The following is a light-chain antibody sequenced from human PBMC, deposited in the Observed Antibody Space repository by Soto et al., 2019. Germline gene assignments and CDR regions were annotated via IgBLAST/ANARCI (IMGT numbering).Light chain of an antibody. Sequence: QSVLTQPASVSGSPGQSITLSCTGTSSDVGGSTYVSWYQQHPGKVPKLMIYDVTKRPSGVSIRFSGSKSGNTASLAISGLRADDEPDYYCASYTTSNTLKFGGGTKLTVL. J-gene: IGLJ2*01. CDR3: ASYTTSNTLK. CDR2: DVT. CDR1: SSDVGGSTY. V-gene: IGLV2-14*03.